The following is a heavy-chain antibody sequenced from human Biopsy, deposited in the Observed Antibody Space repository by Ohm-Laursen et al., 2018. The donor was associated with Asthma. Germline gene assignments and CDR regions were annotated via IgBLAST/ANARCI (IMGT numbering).Heavy chain of an antibody. Sequence: GSLRLSCTATGFTFSHYNMNWVRQAPGKGLEWVSSITDTSRYIKYADSVKGRFTISRDKSDNTLYLQMNSLTAEDMAVYHCAKDERAYYGSDSKYMQPVPLGDWGQGTVVIVSA. D-gene: IGHD2-21*01. V-gene: IGHV3-21*04. CDR1: GFTFSHYN. J-gene: IGHJ4*02. CDR2: ITDTSRYI. CDR3: AKDERAYYGSDSKYMQPVPLGD.